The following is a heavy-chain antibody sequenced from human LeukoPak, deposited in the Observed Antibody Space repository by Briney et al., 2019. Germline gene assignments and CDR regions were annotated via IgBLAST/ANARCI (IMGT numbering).Heavy chain of an antibody. J-gene: IGHJ6*02. V-gene: IGHV4-34*01. CDR1: GGSFSGYY. CDR3: ARAGEQRAPVNYGMDV. CDR2: INHSGST. Sequence: SETLSLTCAVYGGSFSGYYWSWIRQPPGKGLEWIGEINHSGSTNYNPSLKSRVTISADTSKNQFSLKLSSVTAADTAVYYCARAGEQRAPVNYGMDVWGQGTTVTVSS. D-gene: IGHD6-25*01.